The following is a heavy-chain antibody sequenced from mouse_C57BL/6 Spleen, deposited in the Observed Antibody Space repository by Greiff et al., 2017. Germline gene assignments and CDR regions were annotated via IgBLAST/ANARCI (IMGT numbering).Heavy chain of an antibody. CDR2: ISDGGSYT. J-gene: IGHJ4*01. CDR1: GFTFSSYA. D-gene: IGHD1-1*01. Sequence: DVKLVESGGGLVKPGGSLKLSCAASGFTFSSYAMSWVRQTPEKRLEWVATISDGGSYTYYPDNVKGRFTISRDNAKNNLYLQMSHLKSEDTAMYYCARDQGTTVVATGAMDYWGQGTSVTVSS. V-gene: IGHV5-4*01. CDR3: ARDQGTTVVATGAMDY.